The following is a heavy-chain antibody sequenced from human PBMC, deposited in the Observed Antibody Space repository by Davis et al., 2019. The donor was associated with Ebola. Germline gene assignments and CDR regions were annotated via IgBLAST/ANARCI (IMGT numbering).Heavy chain of an antibody. V-gene: IGHV3-73*01. CDR1: GFTFGDYA. D-gene: IGHD3-10*01. J-gene: IGHJ4*02. Sequence: GESLKISCTASGFTFGDYAMSWFRQASGKGLEWVGRIRSKANSYATAYAASVKGRFTISRDDSKNTAYLQMNSLKTEDTAVYYCTSAWYYGSGSYYFDYWGQGTLVTVSS. CDR2: IRSKANSYAT. CDR3: TSAWYYGSGSYYFDY.